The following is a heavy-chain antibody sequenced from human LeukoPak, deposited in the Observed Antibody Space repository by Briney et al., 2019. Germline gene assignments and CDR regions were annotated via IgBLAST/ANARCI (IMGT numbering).Heavy chain of an antibody. J-gene: IGHJ3*02. CDR2: IYPGDSDT. CDR1: GYSFTSYW. CDR3: ARHPSIGSGHCSGGSCYSGTQAGAFDI. Sequence: GESLKISCKGSGYSFTSYWIGWVRQMPGKGLEWMGIIYPGDSDTRYSPSSQGQVTISADKSISTAYLQWSSLKASDAAMYYCARHPSIGSGHCSGGSCYSGTQAGAFDIWGQGTMVTVSS. V-gene: IGHV5-51*01. D-gene: IGHD2-15*01.